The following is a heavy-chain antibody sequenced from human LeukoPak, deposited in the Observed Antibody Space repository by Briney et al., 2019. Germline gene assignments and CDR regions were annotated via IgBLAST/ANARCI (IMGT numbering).Heavy chain of an antibody. Sequence: GGSLRLSCAASGFTFSSYAMHWVRQAPGKGLEWVAVISYDGSNKYYADSVKGRFTISRDNSKNTLYLQMNSLRAEDTAVYYCAQRATDYWGQGTLVTVSS. J-gene: IGHJ4*02. CDR1: GFTFSSYA. CDR2: ISYDGSNK. V-gene: IGHV3-30-3*01. D-gene: IGHD2-2*01. CDR3: AQRATDY.